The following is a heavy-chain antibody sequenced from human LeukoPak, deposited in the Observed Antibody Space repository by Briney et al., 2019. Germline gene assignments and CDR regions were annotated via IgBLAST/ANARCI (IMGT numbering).Heavy chain of an antibody. Sequence: PGGSLRLSCAASGFTFSSYAMSWVRQAPGKGPEWVSAISGSGGDTYYADSVKGRFTISRDNSKNTLYLQMNSLRAEDTAVYYCAKAGIAATPGAIDYWGQGTLVTVSS. D-gene: IGHD6-13*01. CDR2: ISGSGGDT. CDR1: GFTFSSYA. V-gene: IGHV3-23*01. CDR3: AKAGIAATPGAIDY. J-gene: IGHJ4*02.